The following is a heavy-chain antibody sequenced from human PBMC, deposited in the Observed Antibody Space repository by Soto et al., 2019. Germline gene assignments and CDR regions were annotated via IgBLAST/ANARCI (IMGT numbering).Heavy chain of an antibody. CDR1: GVSISGTNW. V-gene: IGHV4-4*02. Sequence: QVQLQESGPGLVKPSGTLSLTCAVSGVSISGTNWWTWVRQSPGKGLEWIGDIYHSGSTSYSPSLTSRLTISVDKSKNQFALKLTSVTAADSAVYYCARRRDAIFDSWGQGTLVTVSS. CDR3: ARRRDAIFDS. CDR2: IYHSGST. J-gene: IGHJ4*02. D-gene: IGHD2-2*01.